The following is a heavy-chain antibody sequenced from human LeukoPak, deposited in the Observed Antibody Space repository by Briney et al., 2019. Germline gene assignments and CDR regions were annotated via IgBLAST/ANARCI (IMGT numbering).Heavy chain of an antibody. Sequence: PGGSLRLSCAASGFIFSNFWMYWVRQAPVKGLEWVATIKPDGTATYYVDSVKGRFTISRDNAMNSLYLQMNGLRAEDTAVYYCARDGVGGYTADYWGQGTLVTVSS. CDR1: GFIFSNFW. J-gene: IGHJ4*02. V-gene: IGHV3-7*03. D-gene: IGHD6-13*01. CDR2: IKPDGTAT. CDR3: ARDGVGGYTADY.